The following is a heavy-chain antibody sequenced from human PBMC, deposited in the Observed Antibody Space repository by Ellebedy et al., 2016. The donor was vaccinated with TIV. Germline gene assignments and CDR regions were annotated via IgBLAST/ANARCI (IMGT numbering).Heavy chain of an antibody. D-gene: IGHD2/OR15-2a*01. J-gene: IGHJ3*01. CDR1: GFSFSVYY. CDR3: ARLEIVAEPAPDPVDL. V-gene: IGHV3-53*04. CDR2: IYRGGST. Sequence: GESLKISCAASGFSFSVYYMMWVRQAPGKGLEWVAAIYRGGSTFYADSVAGRFTISRHKSKNTLFLQMKSLRPEDTAVYFCARLEIVAEPAPDPVDLWGQGTMVTVSS.